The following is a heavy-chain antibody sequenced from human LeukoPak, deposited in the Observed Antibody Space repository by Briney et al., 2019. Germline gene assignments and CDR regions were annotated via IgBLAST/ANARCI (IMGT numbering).Heavy chain of an antibody. V-gene: IGHV3-23*01. CDR2: ISGSGDTT. CDR1: GFTFSSYA. J-gene: IGHJ1*01. D-gene: IGHD2-15*01. CDR3: AKECCSGGTCYGYFQN. Sequence: PGGSLRLSCAASGFTFSSYAMSWVRQAPGKGLEWVSAISGSGDTTYYADSVKGRFTISRDNSKNTLYLQMNSLRAEDTAVYYCAKECCSGGTCYGYFQNWGQGTLVTACS.